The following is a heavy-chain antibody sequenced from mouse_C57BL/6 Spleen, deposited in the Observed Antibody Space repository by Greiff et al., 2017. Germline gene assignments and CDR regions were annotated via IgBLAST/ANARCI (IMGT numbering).Heavy chain of an antibody. CDR1: GYTFTGYW. CDR3: ARLYYVPGYFDY. CDR2: ILPGSGST. Sequence: QVTLKVSGAELMKPGASVKLSCKATGYTFTGYWIEWVKQRPGHGLEWIGEILPGSGSTNYNEKFKGKATFAADTSSTTAYMQLGSLTTEDSAIHYCARLYYVPGYFDYWGQGTTRTGSS. D-gene: IGHD2-1*01. V-gene: IGHV1-9*01. J-gene: IGHJ2*01.